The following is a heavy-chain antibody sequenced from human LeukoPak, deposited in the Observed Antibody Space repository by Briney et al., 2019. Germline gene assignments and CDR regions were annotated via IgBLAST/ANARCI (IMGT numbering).Heavy chain of an antibody. CDR1: GFTFSSYW. V-gene: IGHV3-7*01. CDR2: IKQDGSEK. D-gene: IGHD3-10*01. J-gene: IGHJ4*02. Sequence: GGSLRLSCAASGFTFSSYWMSWVRQAPGKGLEWVANIKQDGSEKYYVDSVKGRFTISRDNAKNSLYLQMNSLRAEDTAVYYCARVSRRGMVYSDYWGQGTLVTVSS. CDR3: ARVSRRGMVYSDY.